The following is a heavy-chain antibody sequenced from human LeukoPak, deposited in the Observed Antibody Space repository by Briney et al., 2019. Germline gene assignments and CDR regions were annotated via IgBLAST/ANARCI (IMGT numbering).Heavy chain of an antibody. J-gene: IGHJ4*02. V-gene: IGHV3-21*04. CDR3: ARDLGDTRPPQFFVDY. D-gene: IGHD5-18*01. Sequence: PGGSLRLSCAASGFTFSSYSMSWVRQAPGKGLEWVSYISSSSSYIYYVDSVKGRFTISRDNAKNSLYLQMNSLRAEDTAVYYCARDLGDTRPPQFFVDYWGQGPLVTVPS. CDR2: ISSSSSYI. CDR1: GFTFSSYS.